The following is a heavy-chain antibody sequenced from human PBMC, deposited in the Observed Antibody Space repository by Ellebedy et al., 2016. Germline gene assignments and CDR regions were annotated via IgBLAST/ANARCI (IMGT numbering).Heavy chain of an antibody. J-gene: IGHJ4*02. V-gene: IGHV3-7*01. CDR1: GFTFSSYW. D-gene: IGHD4-11*01. CDR3: AKDAYSKGDC. Sequence: GGSLRLXCAASGFTFSSYWMSWVRQAPGKGLEWVANIKQDGSEKNYVDSVKGRFTISRDNAKKSLYLQMNSLTAEDTAVYYCAKDAYSKGDCWGQGTLVTVSS. CDR2: IKQDGSEK.